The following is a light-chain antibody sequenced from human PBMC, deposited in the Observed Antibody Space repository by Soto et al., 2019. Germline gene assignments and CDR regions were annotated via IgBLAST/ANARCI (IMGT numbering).Light chain of an antibody. CDR3: QKYGGSLWT. CDR1: QIIRNNN. J-gene: IGKJ1*01. V-gene: IGKV3-20*01. Sequence: EIVLTQSPGTLSLSPGERATLSCRASQIIRNNNLAWYQKKLGQAPRLLIYSTSSRATGVPDRFTGGGSGTDFTLTISRLEPEDFAVYYCQKYGGSLWTFGQGTKVEIK. CDR2: STS.